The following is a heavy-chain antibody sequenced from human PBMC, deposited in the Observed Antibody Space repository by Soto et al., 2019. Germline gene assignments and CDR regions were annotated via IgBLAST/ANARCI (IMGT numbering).Heavy chain of an antibody. Sequence: QVQLVQSGAEVKKPGASVKVSCKASGYTFTSYYMHWVRQAPGQGLEWMGIINPSGGSTSYAQKFQGRVTMTRDTSTSTVYMELSSLRSEDTAVYYCARVRYDILTGYPGSEYFQHWGQGTLVTVSS. CDR1: GYTFTSYY. D-gene: IGHD3-9*01. CDR3: ARVRYDILTGYPGSEYFQH. J-gene: IGHJ1*01. V-gene: IGHV1-46*03. CDR2: INPSGGST.